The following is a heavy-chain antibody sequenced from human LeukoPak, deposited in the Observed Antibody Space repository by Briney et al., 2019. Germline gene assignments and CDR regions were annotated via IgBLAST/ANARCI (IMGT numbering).Heavy chain of an antibody. CDR1: GFTFSSYW. CDR3: ARVPSGSYDFDY. Sequence: PGGSLRLSCAASGFTFSSYWMHWVRQAAGKGLVWVSRINSDGSSTSYADSVKGRFTISRDNAKNTLYLQMNSLRAEDTAVYYCARVPSGSYDFDYWGQGTLVTVSS. CDR2: INSDGSST. J-gene: IGHJ4*02. V-gene: IGHV3-74*01. D-gene: IGHD1-26*01.